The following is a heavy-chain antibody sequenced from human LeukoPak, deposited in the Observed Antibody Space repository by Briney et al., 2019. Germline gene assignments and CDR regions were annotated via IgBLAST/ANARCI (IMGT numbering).Heavy chain of an antibody. Sequence: ASVKVSCKASGDTFGNYAVKWVRQAPGQGLEWMGRIIPIFPKTNYAQKFQGRVTITADMSTSTAYLELSSLSSEDTAIYYCARDPKVLAVPGGTDDRHDHWGQGTLVTVSS. CDR2: IIPIFPKT. J-gene: IGHJ5*02. CDR3: ARDPKVLAVPGGTDDRHDH. D-gene: IGHD1-1*01. CDR1: GDTFGNYA. V-gene: IGHV1-69*04.